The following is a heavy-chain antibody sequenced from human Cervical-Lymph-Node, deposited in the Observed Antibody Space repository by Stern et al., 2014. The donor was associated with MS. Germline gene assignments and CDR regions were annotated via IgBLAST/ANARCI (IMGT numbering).Heavy chain of an antibody. CDR2: IYYSGST. Sequence: QLQLQESGPGLVKPSETLSLTCTVSGGSISSYYLSWIRQPPGKGLEWIGYIYYSGSTNYNPSLKSRVTISVDTSKNQFSLKLSSVTAADTAVYYCARGYGSGSYTHYYYYGMDVWGQGTTVTVSS. J-gene: IGHJ6*02. CDR3: ARGYGSGSYTHYYYYGMDV. CDR1: GGSISSYY. D-gene: IGHD3-10*01. V-gene: IGHV4-59*01.